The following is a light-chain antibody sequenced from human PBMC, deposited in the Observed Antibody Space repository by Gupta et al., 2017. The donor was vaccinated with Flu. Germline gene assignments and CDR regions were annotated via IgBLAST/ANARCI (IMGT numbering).Light chain of an antibody. CDR2: RAS. Sequence: DLEVPQSPSSVSASAGDRVTITCRASQSVGYYLAWYQQKPGKPPKRLNNRASNLENGVPSRFSGSGSGTVSTITISGLQPDDWATEDCKQYESEPWACGHGTKVEIK. CDR3: KQYESEPWA. V-gene: IGKV1-5*03. J-gene: IGKJ1*01. CDR1: QSVGYY.